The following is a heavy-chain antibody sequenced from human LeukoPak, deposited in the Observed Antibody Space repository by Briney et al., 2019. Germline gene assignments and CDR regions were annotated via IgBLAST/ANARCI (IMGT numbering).Heavy chain of an antibody. Sequence: GESLKISCAASGFTFSNYGMHWVRQAPGKGLGWVSFIRYDGSNKYYADSVKGRFTISRHNSKNTLFLQMNSLRADETAVYYCAKDLTTVVTPLDYWGPGTLVGVSS. J-gene: IGHJ4*02. CDR3: AKDLTTVVTPLDY. D-gene: IGHD4-23*01. CDR2: IRYDGSNK. CDR1: GFTFSNYG. V-gene: IGHV3-30*02.